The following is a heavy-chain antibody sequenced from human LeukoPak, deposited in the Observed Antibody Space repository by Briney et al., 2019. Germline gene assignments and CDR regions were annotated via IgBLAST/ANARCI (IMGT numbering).Heavy chain of an antibody. CDR2: IGISSSTI. Sequence: ETLSLTCTVSGGSISSSSYYWGWIRQAPGKGLEWVSYIGISSSTIYYADSVKGRFTISRDNAKNSLYLQMNSLRAEDTAVYYCARALNLLDPVTLDYWGQGTLVTVSS. J-gene: IGHJ4*02. CDR3: ARALNLLDPVTLDY. V-gene: IGHV3-48*01. CDR1: GGSISSSS. D-gene: IGHD1-1*01.